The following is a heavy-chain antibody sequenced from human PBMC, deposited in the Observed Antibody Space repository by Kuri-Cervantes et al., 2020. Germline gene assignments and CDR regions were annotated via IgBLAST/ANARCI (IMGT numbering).Heavy chain of an antibody. CDR3: ARDLGIAVAGG. Sequence: SVKVSCKASGGTFGGYAVTWVRQAPGQGLERMGGIIPLFGTSNYAQKFQGRVTITTDESTSTAYMELSSLRAEDTAVYYCARDLGIAVAGGWGQGTLVTVSS. D-gene: IGHD6-19*01. V-gene: IGHV1-69*05. CDR1: GGTFGGYA. J-gene: IGHJ4*02. CDR2: IIPLFGTS.